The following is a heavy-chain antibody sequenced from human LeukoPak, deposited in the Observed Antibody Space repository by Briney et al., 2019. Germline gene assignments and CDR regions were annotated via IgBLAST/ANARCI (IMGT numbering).Heavy chain of an antibody. D-gene: IGHD3-10*01. Sequence: SVKVSCKASGGTFSSYAISWVRQAPGQGLEWMGGIIPIFGTANYAQKLQGRVTMTTDTSTSTAYMELRSLRSDDTAVYYCAADYYGSGSYFSPHAFDIWGQGTMVTVSS. V-gene: IGHV1-69*05. CDR1: GGTFSSYA. J-gene: IGHJ3*02. CDR2: IIPIFGTA. CDR3: AADYYGSGSYFSPHAFDI.